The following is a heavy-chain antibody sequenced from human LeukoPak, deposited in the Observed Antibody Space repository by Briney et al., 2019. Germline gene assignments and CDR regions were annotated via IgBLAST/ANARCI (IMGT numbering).Heavy chain of an antibody. CDR1: SGSISSSSYY. J-gene: IGHJ4*02. Sequence: SETLSLTCTVSSGSISSSSYYWGWIRQPPGKGLEWIGSIYYSGSTYYNPSLKSRATISVDTSKNQFSLKLGSVTAADTAVYYCVRQLSFLISGSPGPDHDSWGQGTLVTVSS. CDR3: VRQLSFLISGSPGPDHDS. D-gene: IGHD3-10*01. V-gene: IGHV4-39*01. CDR2: IYYSGST.